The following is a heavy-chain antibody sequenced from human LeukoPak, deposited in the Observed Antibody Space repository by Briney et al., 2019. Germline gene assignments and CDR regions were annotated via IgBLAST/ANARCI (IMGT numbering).Heavy chain of an antibody. CDR3: ARGVGWELLGFNWFDP. CDR2: ISSSSSTI. V-gene: IGHV3-48*02. J-gene: IGHJ5*02. Sequence: PGGSLRLSCAASGFTFSGYSMNWVRQAPGKGLEWVSYISSSSSTIYYADSVKGRFTISRDNAKNSLYLQMNSLRDEDTAVYYCARGVGWELLGFNWFDPWGQGTLVTVSS. D-gene: IGHD1-26*01. CDR1: GFTFSGYS.